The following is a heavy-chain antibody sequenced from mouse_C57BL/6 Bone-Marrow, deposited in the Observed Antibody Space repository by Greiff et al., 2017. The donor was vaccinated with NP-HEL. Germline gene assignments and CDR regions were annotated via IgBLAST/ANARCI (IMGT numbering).Heavy chain of an antibody. CDR3: ARDYYDYDWPYYFDY. Sequence: QVQLQQPGAELVMPGASVKLSCKASGYTFTSYWMHWVKQRPGQGLEWIGEIDPSDSYTNYIQKFKGKSTLTVDKSSSTAYMQLSSLTSEDSAVYYCARDYYDYDWPYYFDYWGQGTTLTVSS. J-gene: IGHJ2*01. D-gene: IGHD2-4*01. V-gene: IGHV1-69*01. CDR1: GYTFTSYW. CDR2: IDPSDSYT.